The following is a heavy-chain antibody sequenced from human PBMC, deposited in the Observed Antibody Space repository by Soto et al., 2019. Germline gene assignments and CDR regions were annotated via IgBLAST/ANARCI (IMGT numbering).Heavy chain of an antibody. Sequence: QVQLVQSGAEEKKPGASVKVSCKASGYTFTTYAIHWVRQAPGQRLEWMGWINAANGNRKYSQKFQGRSTVTRDTSASTAYTELRSLRSEDTAVYYCARSTSGSYDYWRQRNRVPASS. V-gene: IGHV1-3*05. J-gene: IGHJ4*02. D-gene: IGHD1-26*01. CDR3: ARSTSGSYDY. CDR2: INAANGNR. CDR1: GYTFTTYA.